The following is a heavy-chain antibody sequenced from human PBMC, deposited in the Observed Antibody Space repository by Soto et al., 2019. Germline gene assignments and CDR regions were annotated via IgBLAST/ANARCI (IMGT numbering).Heavy chain of an antibody. CDR1: GFAFITYN. CDR2: ISTSGTYV. V-gene: IGHV3-21*06. CDR3: ATIGGRDGFDL. D-gene: IGHD2-15*01. Sequence: EVQLVESGGGLVKPGESLRLSCAASGFAFITYNMKWVRQAPGKGLEWVSSISTSGTYVFYAGSVRGRFTIFRDDAKNSLHLQRDSLRAEDTAIYFCATIGGRDGFDLWGQGTAVTVSA. J-gene: IGHJ3*01.